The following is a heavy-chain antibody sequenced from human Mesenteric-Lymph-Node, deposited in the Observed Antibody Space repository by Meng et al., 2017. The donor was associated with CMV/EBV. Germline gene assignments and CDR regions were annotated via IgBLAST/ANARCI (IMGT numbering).Heavy chain of an antibody. D-gene: IGHD3-3*01. Sequence: GSLRLSCTVSGGPISSYYWSWIRQPPGKGLGWIGYIYYSGSTNYNPSRKSRVTISVDTSKNQFSLKLSSVTAADTAVYYCARNRENYDFWSGYHRSYGMDVWGQGTTVTVSS. CDR3: ARNRENYDFWSGYHRSYGMDV. CDR2: IYYSGST. CDR1: GGPISSYY. J-gene: IGHJ6*02. V-gene: IGHV4-59*01.